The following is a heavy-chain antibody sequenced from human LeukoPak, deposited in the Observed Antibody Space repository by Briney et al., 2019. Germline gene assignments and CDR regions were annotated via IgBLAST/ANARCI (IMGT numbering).Heavy chain of an antibody. D-gene: IGHD4-23*01. CDR3: ATETYGGKSSRDSYYYMDV. J-gene: IGHJ6*03. V-gene: IGHV1-2*06. CDR2: INPNSGDT. Sequence: ASVKVPCKASGYTFSDSYIHWVRLAPGQGLEWMGRINPNSGDTNYPQKFQGRVTMTRDTSITTAYMELSSLRSEDTAVYYCATETYGGKSSRDSYYYMDVWGKGTTVTVSS. CDR1: GYTFSDSY.